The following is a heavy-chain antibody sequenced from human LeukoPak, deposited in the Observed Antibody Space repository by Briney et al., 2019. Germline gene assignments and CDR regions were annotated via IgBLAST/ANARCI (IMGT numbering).Heavy chain of an antibody. Sequence: PGGSLTLSCGVSVFTLNEYLMSWVREARGRGVEGVGADSRSGCSTLYGDWVKGGFTISTDNFKNTLYLQLNSLRGEDTAVYYCLKEADNSWTYYMDFWGKGTTVTVSS. D-gene: IGHD1-20*01. CDR1: VFTLNEYL. J-gene: IGHJ6*03. V-gene: IGHV3-23*02. CDR2: DSRSGCST. CDR3: LKEADNSWTYYMDF.